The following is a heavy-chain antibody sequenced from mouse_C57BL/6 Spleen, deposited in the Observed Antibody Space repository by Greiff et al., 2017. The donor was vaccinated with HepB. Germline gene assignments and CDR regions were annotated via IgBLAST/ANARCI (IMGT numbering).Heavy chain of an antibody. J-gene: IGHJ3*01. D-gene: IGHD2-1*01. CDR2: IYPRSGNT. CDR1: GYTFTSYG. Sequence: VQLQQSGAELARPGASVKLSCKASGYTFTSYGISWVKQRTGQGLEWIGEIYPRSGNTYYNEKFKGKATLTADKSSSTAYMELRSLTSEDSAVYFWASVYYGNRGFAYWGQGTLVTVSA. V-gene: IGHV1-81*01. CDR3: ASVYYGNRGFAY.